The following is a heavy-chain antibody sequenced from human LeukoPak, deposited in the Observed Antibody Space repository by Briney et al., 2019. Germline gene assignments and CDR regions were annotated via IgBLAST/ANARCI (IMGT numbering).Heavy chain of an antibody. D-gene: IGHD5-24*01. CDR1: GGSISGSRYY. J-gene: IGHJ4*02. V-gene: IGHV4-39*02. CDR3: ARDGYNPIDY. Sequence: SETLSLTCTVSGGSISGSRYYWGWIRQPPGKGLEWIGTIYYSGSTYYNSSLKSRATISVDTSKNQFSLKLSSVTAADTAVYYCARDGYNPIDYWGQGTLVSVSS. CDR2: IYYSGST.